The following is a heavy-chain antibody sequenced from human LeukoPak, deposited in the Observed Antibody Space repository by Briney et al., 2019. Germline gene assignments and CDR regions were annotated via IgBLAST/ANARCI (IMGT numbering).Heavy chain of an antibody. CDR3: ATDAQSELLRY. J-gene: IGHJ4*02. D-gene: IGHD1-26*01. CDR1: GFTFSSYS. CDR2: ISSSSSTI. Sequence: QPGGSLRLSCAASGFTFSSYSMNWVRQAPGKGLEWVSYISSSSSTIYYADSVKGRFTISRDNAKNSLYLQMNSLRAEDTAVYYCATDAQSELLRYWGQGTLVTVSS. V-gene: IGHV3-48*01.